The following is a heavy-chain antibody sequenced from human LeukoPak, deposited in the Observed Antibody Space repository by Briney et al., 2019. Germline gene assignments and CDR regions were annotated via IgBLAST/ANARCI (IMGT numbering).Heavy chain of an antibody. Sequence: GRSLRLSCAASGFTFSSYGMHWVRQAPGKGLEWVAVIWYDGSNKYYADSVKGRFTISRDNAKNSLYLQMNSLRAEDTAVYYCARDPSGSFHWGQGTLVTVSS. J-gene: IGHJ4*02. CDR3: ARDPSGSFH. V-gene: IGHV3-33*01. CDR1: GFTFSSYG. CDR2: IWYDGSNK. D-gene: IGHD1-26*01.